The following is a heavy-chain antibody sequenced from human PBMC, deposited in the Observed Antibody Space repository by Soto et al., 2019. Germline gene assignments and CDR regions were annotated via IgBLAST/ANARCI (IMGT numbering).Heavy chain of an antibody. V-gene: IGHV1-69*13. D-gene: IGHD1-26*01. J-gene: IGHJ5*02. Sequence: GASVKVSCKASGGTFSSYAISWVRQAPGQGLEWMGGIIPIFGTANYAQKFQGRVTITADESTSTAYMELSSLRSEDTAVYYCARDIVGDTTGNWFDPWGQGTLVTVSS. CDR2: IIPIFGTA. CDR3: ARDIVGDTTGNWFDP. CDR1: GGTFSSYA.